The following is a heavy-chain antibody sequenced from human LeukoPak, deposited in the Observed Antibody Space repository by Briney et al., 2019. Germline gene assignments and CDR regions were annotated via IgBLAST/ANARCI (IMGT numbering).Heavy chain of an antibody. D-gene: IGHD5-18*01. Sequence: PSETLSLTCAVYGGSFSGYYWSWIRQTPGKGLEWIGSIYYSGSNYHNPSLKSRVSMPVDTSKNQFSLKLSSVTAADTAVYYCANMGYSYAPGLFDPWGQGTLVTVSS. CDR2: IYYSGSN. CDR1: GGSFSGYY. V-gene: IGHV4-34*01. CDR3: ANMGYSYAPGLFDP. J-gene: IGHJ5*02.